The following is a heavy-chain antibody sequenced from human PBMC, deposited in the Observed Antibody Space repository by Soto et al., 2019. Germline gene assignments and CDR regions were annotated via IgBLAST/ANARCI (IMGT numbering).Heavy chain of an antibody. Sequence: ASVKVSCKASGYTFTGYYMHWVRQAPGQGLEWMGWINPNSGGTNYAQKFQGWVTMTRDTSISTAYMELSRLRSDDTAVYYCARGGHVVVVTAAFDYWGQGTLVT. V-gene: IGHV1-2*04. J-gene: IGHJ4*02. CDR1: GYTFTGYY. CDR2: INPNSGGT. D-gene: IGHD2-21*02. CDR3: ARGGHVVVVTAAFDY.